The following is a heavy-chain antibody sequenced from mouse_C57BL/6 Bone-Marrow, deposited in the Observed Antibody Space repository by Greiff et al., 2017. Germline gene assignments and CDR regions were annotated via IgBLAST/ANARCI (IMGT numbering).Heavy chain of an antibody. CDR2: IDPENGDP. Sequence: VQLQQSGAELVRPGASVKLSCTASGFNIKDDYMHWVKQRPEQGLEWIGWIDPENGDPEYASKFQGKATIPADTSSNTAYLQLSSLTSEDTAVYYCTFYDYWYFDVWGTGTTVTVSS. V-gene: IGHV14-4*01. D-gene: IGHD2-3*01. CDR3: TFYDYWYFDV. CDR1: GFNIKDDY. J-gene: IGHJ1*03.